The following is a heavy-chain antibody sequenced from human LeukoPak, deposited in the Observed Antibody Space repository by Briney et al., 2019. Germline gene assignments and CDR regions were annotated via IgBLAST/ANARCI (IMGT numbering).Heavy chain of an antibody. Sequence: GGSLRLSCAASGFTFSDNYMTWVRQAPGRGLEWLSYISGNGRDIQYADSVKGRFTISRDNAKNSLYLQMNSLRAEDTAVYYCARDNRLFGEFAFDIWGQGTMVTVSS. J-gene: IGHJ3*02. D-gene: IGHD3-10*01. CDR1: GFTFSDNY. CDR3: ARDNRLFGEFAFDI. CDR2: ISGNGRDI. V-gene: IGHV3-11*04.